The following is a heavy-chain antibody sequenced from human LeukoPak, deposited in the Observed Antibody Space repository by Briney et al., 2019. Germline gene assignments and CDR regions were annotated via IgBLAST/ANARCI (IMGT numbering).Heavy chain of an antibody. V-gene: IGHV3-7*01. J-gene: IGHJ5*02. D-gene: IGHD3-3*01. CDR3: AREPKRVVIYTFGFDP. CDR1: GFTFSSYW. CDR2: IKQDGSEK. Sequence: PGGSLRLSCAASGFTFSSYWMSWVRQAPGKGLEWVANIKQDGSEKYYVDSVKGRFTISRDNAKNSLYLQMNSLRAEDTAVYYCAREPKRVVIYTFGFDPWGQGTLVTVSS.